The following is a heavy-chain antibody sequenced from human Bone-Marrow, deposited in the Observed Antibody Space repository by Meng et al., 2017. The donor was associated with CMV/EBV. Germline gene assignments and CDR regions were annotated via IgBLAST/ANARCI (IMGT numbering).Heavy chain of an antibody. V-gene: IGHV3-21*01. CDR1: GFTFSSYS. CDR2: ISSSSSYI. Sequence: GESLKISCASSGFTFSSYSMNWVRQAPGKGLEWVSSISSSSSYIYYADSVKGRFTISRDNAKNSLYLQMNSLRAEDTAVYYCARESALYSSGRFDPWGQGTLVTVSS. D-gene: IGHD6-19*01. CDR3: ARESALYSSGRFDP. J-gene: IGHJ5*02.